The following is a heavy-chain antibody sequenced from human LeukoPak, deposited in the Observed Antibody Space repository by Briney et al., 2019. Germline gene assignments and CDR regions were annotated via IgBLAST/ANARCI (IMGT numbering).Heavy chain of an antibody. Sequence: PSQTLSLTCTVSGGSISSGSYYWSWIRQPAGKGLEWIGRIYTSGSTNYNPSLRSRVTISVDTSKNQFSLKLSSVTAADTAVYYCARDTYYYDSSGYYGYFQHWGQGTLVTVSS. J-gene: IGHJ1*01. V-gene: IGHV4-61*02. CDR1: GGSISSGSYY. CDR2: IYTSGST. D-gene: IGHD3-22*01. CDR3: ARDTYYYDSSGYYGYFQH.